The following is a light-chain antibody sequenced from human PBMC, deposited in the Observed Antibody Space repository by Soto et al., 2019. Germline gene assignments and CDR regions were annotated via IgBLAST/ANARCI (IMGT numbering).Light chain of an antibody. CDR1: QTVSTN. J-gene: IGKJ2*01. CDR2: GAS. Sequence: EIVMTQSQVTLSASPGERATLSCRASQTVSTNSAWYQQRPGQAPRLLIYGASTRVTGIPPRFSGSGSGTDFTLTISSLQSEDFAVYFCRQYTNWPQNFGQGTKLEIK. CDR3: RQYTNWPQN. V-gene: IGKV3-15*01.